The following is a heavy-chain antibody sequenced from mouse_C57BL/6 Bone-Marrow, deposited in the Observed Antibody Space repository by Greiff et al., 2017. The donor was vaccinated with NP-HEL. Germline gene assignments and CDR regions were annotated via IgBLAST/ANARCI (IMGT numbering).Heavy chain of an antibody. CDR1: GFTFSDYG. J-gene: IGHJ2*01. V-gene: IGHV5-17*01. CDR3: AKTGTDY. D-gene: IGHD4-1*01. Sequence: EVKLMESGGGLVKPGGSLKLSCAASGFTFSDYGMHWVRQAPEKGLEWVAYISSGSSTIYYADTVKGRFTISRDNAKNTLFLQMTSLRSEDTAMYYCAKTGTDYWGQGTTLTVSS. CDR2: ISSGSSTI.